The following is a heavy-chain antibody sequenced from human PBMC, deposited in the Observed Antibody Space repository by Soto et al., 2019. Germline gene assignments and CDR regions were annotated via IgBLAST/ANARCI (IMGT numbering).Heavy chain of an antibody. V-gene: IGHV3-7*01. CDR2: IKQDGSEK. D-gene: IGHD3-22*01. CDR3: AREPHLITMIVVIMLDY. J-gene: IGHJ4*02. Sequence: PGGSLRLSCAASGFTFSAYYMSWIRQAPGKGLEWVANIKQDGSEKYYVDSVKGRFTISRDNAKNSLYLQMNSLRAEDTAVYYCAREPHLITMIVVIMLDYWGQGTLVTVSS. CDR1: GFTFSAYY.